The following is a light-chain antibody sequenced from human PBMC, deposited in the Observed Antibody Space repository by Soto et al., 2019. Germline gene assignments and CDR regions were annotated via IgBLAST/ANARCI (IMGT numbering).Light chain of an antibody. Sequence: QSVLTQPPSVSGDPGQRVTISCNGSSSNIGAGYDVHWYQQLPGTAPKLLIYGNSNRPSGVPDRFSGSKSGTSASLAITGLQAEDEADYYCQSYDSSVSGWVFGTGTKVTVL. CDR2: GNS. V-gene: IGLV1-40*01. J-gene: IGLJ1*01. CDR1: SSNIGAGYD. CDR3: QSYDSSVSGWV.